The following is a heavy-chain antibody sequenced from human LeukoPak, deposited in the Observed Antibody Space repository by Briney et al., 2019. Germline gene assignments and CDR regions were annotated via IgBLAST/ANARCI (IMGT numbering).Heavy chain of an antibody. D-gene: IGHD3-22*01. CDR1: GFTFSSYW. V-gene: IGHV3-7*01. J-gene: IGHJ3*02. Sequence: GGSLRLSCAASGFTFSSYWMSWVRQAPGKGLGWGANIKQDGREKYYVDSVKGRFTISRDNAKNSLYLQMNSLRAEDTAVYYCARLDRYYYDSSGYYYRGVPAFDIWGQGTMVTVSS. CDR3: ARLDRYYYDSSGYYYRGVPAFDI. CDR2: IKQDGREK.